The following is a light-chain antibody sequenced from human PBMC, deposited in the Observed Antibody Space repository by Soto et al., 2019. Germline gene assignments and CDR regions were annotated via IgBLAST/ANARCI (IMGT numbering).Light chain of an antibody. V-gene: IGKV1-5*01. Sequence: IQMTNSAFTLSASVGDTVTITCRASQTIGTWLAWYQQKPAKAPKLLIYDASSLQSGVPPRFSGSGSGTEFTLTIRSLQPDDIATYYCQQYSSYSAWTFGEGTRVDIK. CDR3: QQYSSYSAWT. J-gene: IGKJ1*01. CDR1: QTIGTW. CDR2: DAS.